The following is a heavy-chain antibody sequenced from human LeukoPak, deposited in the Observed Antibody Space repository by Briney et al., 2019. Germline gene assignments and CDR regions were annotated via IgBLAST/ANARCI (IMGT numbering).Heavy chain of an antibody. CDR2: ISSSSSTV. Sequence: PGGSLRLSCAASGFTFSSYSMNWVRQAPGKGLEWVSYISSSSSTVYYADSVKGRFTISRDNAKNSLYLQMDSLRAEDTGVYYCARDALRFSGSYPNWFDPWGQGTLVTVSS. CDR1: GFTFSSYS. CDR3: ARDALRFSGSYPNWFDP. D-gene: IGHD1-26*01. J-gene: IGHJ5*02. V-gene: IGHV3-48*01.